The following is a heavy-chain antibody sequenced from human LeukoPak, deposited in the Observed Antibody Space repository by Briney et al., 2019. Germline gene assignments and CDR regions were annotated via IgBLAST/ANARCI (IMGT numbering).Heavy chain of an antibody. Sequence: PGGSLTLSCAASGFTFSSYSMNWVRQAPGKGLEWVSSISSSSYIYYADSVKGRFTISRDNAKNSLSLQMHSLRAEDTAVYYCARTYSGSYGDAFDIWGQGTMVTVSS. CDR2: ISSSSYI. CDR3: ARTYSGSYGDAFDI. D-gene: IGHD1-26*01. J-gene: IGHJ3*02. CDR1: GFTFSSYS. V-gene: IGHV3-21*01.